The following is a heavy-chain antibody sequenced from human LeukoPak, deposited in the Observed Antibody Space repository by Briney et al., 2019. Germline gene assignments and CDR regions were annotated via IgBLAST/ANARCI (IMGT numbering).Heavy chain of an antibody. V-gene: IGHV3-33*01. Sequence: GGSLRLSCAASGFTFSSYGMHWVRQAPGKGLEWVAVIWYGGSNKYYADSVKGRFTISRDNSKDTLYLQMNSLRAEDTAVYYCARGQLGLHYFDYWGQGTLVTVSS. CDR3: ARGQLGLHYFDY. J-gene: IGHJ4*02. CDR2: IWYGGSNK. CDR1: GFTFSSYG. D-gene: IGHD6-13*01.